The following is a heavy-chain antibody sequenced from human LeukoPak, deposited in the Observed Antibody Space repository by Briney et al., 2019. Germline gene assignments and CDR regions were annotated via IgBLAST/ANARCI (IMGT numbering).Heavy chain of an antibody. CDR3: TTYDSSGYYFTHDY. CDR1: GFTFSSYA. V-gene: IGHV3-23*01. D-gene: IGHD3-22*01. Sequence: GGSLRLSCAASGFTFSSYAMSWVRQAPGKGLEWVSAISGSGGSTYYADSVKGRFTISRDNSKNTLYLQMNSLRAEDTAVYYCTTYDSSGYYFTHDYWGQGTLVTVSS. CDR2: ISGSGGST. J-gene: IGHJ4*02.